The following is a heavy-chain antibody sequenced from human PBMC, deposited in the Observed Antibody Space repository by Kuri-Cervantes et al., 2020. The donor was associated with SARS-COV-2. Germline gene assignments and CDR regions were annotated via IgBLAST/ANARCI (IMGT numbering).Heavy chain of an antibody. CDR3: ARADVYYYDSRGLGAFDI. J-gene: IGHJ3*02. V-gene: IGHV4-4*07. CDR1: GGSISSYY. Sequence: ESLKISCTVSGGSISSYYWSWIRQPAGKGLEWIGRIYTSGSTNYNPSLKSRVTMSVDTSKNQFSLKLSSVTAADTAVYYCARADVYYYDSRGLGAFDIWGQGTMVTVSS. D-gene: IGHD3-22*01. CDR2: IYTSGST.